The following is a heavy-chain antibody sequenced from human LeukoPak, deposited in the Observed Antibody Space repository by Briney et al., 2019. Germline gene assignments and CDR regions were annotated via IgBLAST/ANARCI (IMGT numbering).Heavy chain of an antibody. CDR2: ISYDGSNK. CDR3: AKDSEIAAAGSYWYFDL. J-gene: IGHJ2*01. D-gene: IGHD6-13*01. Sequence: PGGSLRLSCAASGFTFRSYDMHWVRQAPGKGLQWVEVISYDGSNKYHTDSVKGRFTISRDNSKNTLYLQMNSLRAEDTAVYYCAKDSEIAAAGSYWYFDLWGRGTLVTVSS. CDR1: GFTFRSYD. V-gene: IGHV3-30*18.